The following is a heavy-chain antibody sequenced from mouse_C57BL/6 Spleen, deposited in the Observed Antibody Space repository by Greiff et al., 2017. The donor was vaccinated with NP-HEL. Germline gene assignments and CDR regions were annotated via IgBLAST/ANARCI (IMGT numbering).Heavy chain of an antibody. J-gene: IGHJ4*01. CDR3: AREGPYYLMDY. CDR1: GYAFSSSW. CDR2: IYPGDGDT. Sequence: QVQLQQSGPELVKPGASVKISCKASGYAFSSSWMNWVKQRPGKGLEWIGRIYPGDGDTNYNGKFKGKATLTADKSSSTAYMQLSSLTSEDSAVYFCAREGPYYLMDYWGQGTSVTVSS. V-gene: IGHV1-82*01. D-gene: IGHD1-1*01.